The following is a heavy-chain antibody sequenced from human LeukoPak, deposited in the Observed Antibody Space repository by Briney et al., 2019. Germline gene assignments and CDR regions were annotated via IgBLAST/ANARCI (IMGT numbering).Heavy chain of an antibody. J-gene: IGHJ6*02. V-gene: IGHV4-59*12. CDR1: GGSISSYY. Sequence: SETLSLTCTVSGGSISSYYWSWIRQPPGKGLEWIGYIYYSGSTYYNPSLKSRVTISVDTSKNQFSLKLSSVTAADTAVYYCARDNWNYVGGMDVWGQGTTVTVSS. D-gene: IGHD1-7*01. CDR2: IYYSGST. CDR3: ARDNWNYVGGMDV.